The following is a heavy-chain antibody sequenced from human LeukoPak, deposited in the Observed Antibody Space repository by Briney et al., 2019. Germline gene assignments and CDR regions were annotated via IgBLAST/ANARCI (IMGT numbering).Heavy chain of an antibody. CDR1: GGTFSSYA. CDR2: IIPIFGTA. CDR3: AGDRQMIESDYFDY. J-gene: IGHJ4*02. Sequence: SVKVSCKASGGTFSSYAISWVRQAPGQGLEWMGGIIPIFGTANYAQKLQGRVTMTTDTSTSTAYMELRSLRSDDTAVYYCAGDRQMIESDYFDYWGQGTLVTASS. D-gene: IGHD3-22*01. V-gene: IGHV1-69*05.